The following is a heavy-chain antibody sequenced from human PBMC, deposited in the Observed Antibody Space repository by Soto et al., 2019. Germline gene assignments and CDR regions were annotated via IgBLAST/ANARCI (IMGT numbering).Heavy chain of an antibody. D-gene: IGHD6-19*01. J-gene: IGHJ5*02. CDR2: INHSGST. CDR3: ARATGQWLANWFDP. CDR1: GGSFSAYY. V-gene: IGHV4-34*01. Sequence: SETLSLTCAVYGGSFSAYYWSWIRQPPGKGLEWIGEINHSGSTNYNPSLKSRLTISVDTSKNQFSLKLSSVTAADTAVYYCARATGQWLANWFDPWGQGTLVTVSS.